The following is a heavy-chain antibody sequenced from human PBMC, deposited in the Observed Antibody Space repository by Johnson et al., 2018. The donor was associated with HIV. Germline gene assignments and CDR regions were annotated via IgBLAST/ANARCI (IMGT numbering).Heavy chain of an antibody. J-gene: IGHJ3*02. V-gene: IGHV3-66*01. CDR3: AREDPPITMVRGVIRHDAFDI. CDR1: RFTVSGNY. CDR2: VYSAGHT. Sequence: EQLVESGGGLVQPGGSLRLSCAASRFTVSGNYMTWVRQAPGKGLEWVSVVYSAGHTYYADSVKGRFTISRDNSKNSLFLQMNSLRAEDTAVYYCAREDPPITMVRGVIRHDAFDIWGQGTMVTVSS. D-gene: IGHD3-10*01.